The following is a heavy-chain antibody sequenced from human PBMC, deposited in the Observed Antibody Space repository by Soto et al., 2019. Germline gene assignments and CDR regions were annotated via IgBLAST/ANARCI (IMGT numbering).Heavy chain of an antibody. D-gene: IGHD2-21*01. CDR1: GYTFTSYY. CDR2: INPGGGRT. V-gene: IGHV1-46*01. J-gene: IGHJ4*02. CDR3: GRGLTVAYSPALL. Sequence: GASVNVSCKASGYTFTSYYIHWVRQAPGQGLEWMGLINPGGGRTSYAENLHGRVTMTRDTSTRTVYMELSSLRSEDTAVYYCGRGLTVAYSPALLWGQGTLVTFSS.